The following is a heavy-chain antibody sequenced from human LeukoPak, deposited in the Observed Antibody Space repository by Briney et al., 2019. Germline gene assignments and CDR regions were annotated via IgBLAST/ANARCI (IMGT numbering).Heavy chain of an antibody. CDR2: ISSSGSAI. D-gene: IGHD5-18*01. CDR1: GFTFSSYA. V-gene: IGHV3-21*05. Sequence: GGSLRLSCAASGFTFSSYAMSWVRQAPGRGLEWVSYISSSGSAIYYADSVQGRFTISRDNAKNSLYLQMNSLRAEDTAVYYCAREVDTALVGVAGDYYYGLDVWGQGTTVTVSS. J-gene: IGHJ6*02. CDR3: AREVDTALVGVAGDYYYGLDV.